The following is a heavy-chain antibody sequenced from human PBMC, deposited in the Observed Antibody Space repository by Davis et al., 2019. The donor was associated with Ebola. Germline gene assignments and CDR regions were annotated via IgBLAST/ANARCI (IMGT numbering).Heavy chain of an antibody. D-gene: IGHD3-10*01. CDR1: GGTFISYA. CDR3: ARDRGGDYSFDY. V-gene: IGHV1-3*01. J-gene: IGHJ4*02. CDR2: INAGNGNT. Sequence: AASVKVSCKASGGTFISYAMHWVRQAPGQRLEWMGWINAGNGNTKYSQKFQGRVTITRDTSASTAYMELSSLRSEDTSVYYCARDRGGDYSFDYWGQGTLVTVSS.